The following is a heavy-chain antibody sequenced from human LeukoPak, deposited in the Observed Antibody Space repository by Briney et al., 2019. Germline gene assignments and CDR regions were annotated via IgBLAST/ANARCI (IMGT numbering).Heavy chain of an antibody. CDR2: ISSDGSST. J-gene: IGHJ4*02. Sequence: GGSLRLSCAASGLTFSSYWMHWVRQAPGKGLVWVSRISSDGSSTNYADFVKGRFTISRDNSKNTLYLQMNSLRAEDTAVYYCARDLTLLFVGATDYWGQGTLVTVSS. D-gene: IGHD1-26*01. CDR1: GLTFSSYW. V-gene: IGHV3-74*01. CDR3: ARDLTLLFVGATDY.